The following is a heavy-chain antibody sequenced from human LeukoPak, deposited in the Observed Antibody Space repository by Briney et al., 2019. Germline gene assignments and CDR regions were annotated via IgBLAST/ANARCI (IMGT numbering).Heavy chain of an antibody. J-gene: IGHJ4*02. CDR2: ISYDGSNK. D-gene: IGHD2-15*01. V-gene: IGHV3-30*04. CDR1: GFTFSSYA. CDR3: AREVAANNYDY. Sequence: GGSLRLSCTASGFTFSSYAMHWVRQAPGKGLEWVAVISYDGSNKYYADSVKGRFTISRDDSKNTLYLQMNSLRAEDTAVYYCAREVAANNYDYWGQGTLVTVSS.